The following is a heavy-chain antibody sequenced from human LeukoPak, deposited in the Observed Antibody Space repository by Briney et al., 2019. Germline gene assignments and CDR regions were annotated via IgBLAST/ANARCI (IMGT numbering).Heavy chain of an antibody. Sequence: ASVKVSCKASGYTFTSYDINWVRQATGQGLEWMGWMNPNSGNTGYAQKFQGRVTMTRNTSISTAYMELSSLRSEDTAVYYCARKYCSSTSCYTPYYYYGMDVWGQGTTVTVSS. CDR2: MNPNSGNT. D-gene: IGHD2-2*02. CDR1: GYTFTSYD. V-gene: IGHV1-8*01. J-gene: IGHJ6*02. CDR3: ARKYCSSTSCYTPYYYYGMDV.